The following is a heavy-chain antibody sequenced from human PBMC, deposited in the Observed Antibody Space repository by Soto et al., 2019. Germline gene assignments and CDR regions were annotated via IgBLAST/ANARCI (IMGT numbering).Heavy chain of an antibody. CDR3: ARDFDYGDYLDY. CDR1: GFTFSSYA. D-gene: IGHD4-17*01. V-gene: IGHV3-30-3*01. Sequence: QVQLVESGGGVVQPGRSLRLSWAASGFTFSSYAMHWVRQAPGKGLEWVAVRSYDGSNKYYADSVKGRFTISRDNSTNTLYLQMNSLRAEDTAVYYCARDFDYGDYLDYWGQGTLVTVSS. J-gene: IGHJ4*02. CDR2: RSYDGSNK.